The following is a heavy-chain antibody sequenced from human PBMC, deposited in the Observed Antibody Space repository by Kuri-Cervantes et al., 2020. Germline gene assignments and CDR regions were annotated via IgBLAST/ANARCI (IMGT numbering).Heavy chain of an antibody. J-gene: IGHJ6*02. D-gene: IGHD2-15*01. V-gene: IGHV3-48*02. CDR2: ISSSSSTI. CDR3: ARDHGVDCSGGSCHPYYYYYGMDV. Sequence: GESLKISCAASGFTFSSYSMNWVRQAPGKGLEWVSYISSSSSTIYYADSVKGRFTISRDNAKNSLYLQTNSLRDEDTAVYYCARDHGVDCSGGSCHPYYYYYGMDVWGQGTTVTVSS. CDR1: GFTFSSYS.